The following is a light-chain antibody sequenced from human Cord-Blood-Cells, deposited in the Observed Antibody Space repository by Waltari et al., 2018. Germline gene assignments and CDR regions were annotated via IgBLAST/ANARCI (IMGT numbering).Light chain of an antibody. J-gene: IGKJ1*01. CDR1: QRVSSSY. CDR2: GAS. CDR3: QQYGSSPRT. V-gene: IGKV3-20*01. Sequence: EIVLTQSPGTLYLSPGESATLSCRASQRVSSSYLACYQQKPGQAPRLLIYGASSRATGIPDRFSGSGSVTDFTLTISRLEPEDFAVFYCQQYGSSPRTFGQGTNVEIK.